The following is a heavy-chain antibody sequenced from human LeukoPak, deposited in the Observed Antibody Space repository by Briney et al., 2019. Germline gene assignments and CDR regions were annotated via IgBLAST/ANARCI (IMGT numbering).Heavy chain of an antibody. CDR2: IYPGDSDT. J-gene: IGHJ3*02. CDR1: GYSFTSYW. Sequence: PGESPKISCKGSGYSFTSYWIGWVRQMPGKGLEWMGIIYPGDSDTRYSPSFQGQVTISADKSISTAYLQWSSLKASDTAMYYCASSGTMIVVAPNAFDIWGQGTMVTVSS. V-gene: IGHV5-51*01. CDR3: ASSGTMIVVAPNAFDI. D-gene: IGHD3-22*01.